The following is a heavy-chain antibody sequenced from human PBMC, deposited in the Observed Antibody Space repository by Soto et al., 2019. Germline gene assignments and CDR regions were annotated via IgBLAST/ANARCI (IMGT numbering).Heavy chain of an antibody. CDR3: AREDRTNGYNYDY. J-gene: IGHJ4*02. Sequence: SETLSLTCSVSGGSISSSNYYWAWIRQPPGKGLEWIGSIYYIGNTYYNPSLKSRVTMSVDTSKNQFSLKVTSVTAADTAIYYCAREDRTNGYNYDYWGQGTLVTVYS. CDR1: GGSISSSNYY. V-gene: IGHV4-39*01. D-gene: IGHD1-1*01. CDR2: IYYIGNT.